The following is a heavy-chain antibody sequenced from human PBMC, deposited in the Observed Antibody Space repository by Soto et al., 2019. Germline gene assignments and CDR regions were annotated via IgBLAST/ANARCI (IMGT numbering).Heavy chain of an antibody. CDR1: GYTFTSYA. D-gene: IGHD2-15*01. CDR3: ARGPGGPDGPGDY. Sequence: ASVKVSCNSSGYTFTSYAMHWVRQAHGQRLEWMGWINAGNGNTKYSQKFQGRVTITRDTSASTAYMELSSLRSEDTAVYYCARGPGGPDGPGDYWGQGTLVTVSS. J-gene: IGHJ4*02. CDR2: INAGNGNT. V-gene: IGHV1-3*01.